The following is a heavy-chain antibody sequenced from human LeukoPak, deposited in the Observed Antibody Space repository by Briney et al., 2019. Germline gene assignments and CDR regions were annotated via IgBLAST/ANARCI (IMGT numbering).Heavy chain of an antibody. J-gene: IGHJ4*02. V-gene: IGHV1-3*01. CDR3: ARDHDILTGYLFDY. CDR1: GYTFTSYA. D-gene: IGHD3-9*01. Sequence: ASVKVSCKASGYTFTSYAMHWVRQAPGQRLEWMGWINAGNGNTKYSQKFQGRVTIARDTSASTAYMELSSLRSEDTAVYYCARDHDILTGYLFDYWSQGTLVTVSS. CDR2: INAGNGNT.